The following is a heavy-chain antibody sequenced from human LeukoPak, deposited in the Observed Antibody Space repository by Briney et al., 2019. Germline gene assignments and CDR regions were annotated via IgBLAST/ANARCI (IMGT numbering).Heavy chain of an antibody. CDR1: GFTFSSYS. D-gene: IGHD3-3*01. V-gene: IGHV3-21*01. CDR2: ISSSSSYI. Sequence: GGSLRLSXAASGFTFSSYSMNWVRQAPGKGLEWGSSISSSSSYIYYADSVKGRFTISRGNAKNSLYLQMNSLRAEDAAVYYCARGVSLPYDFWEKSWFDPWGQGTLVTVSS. J-gene: IGHJ5*02. CDR3: ARGVSLPYDFWEKSWFDP.